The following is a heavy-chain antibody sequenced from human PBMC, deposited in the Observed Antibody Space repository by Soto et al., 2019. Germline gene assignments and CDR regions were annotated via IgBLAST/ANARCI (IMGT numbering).Heavy chain of an antibody. CDR2: IYNSGSA. CDR3: ATLPPRIVVALLPIPT. D-gene: IGHD2-21*01. J-gene: IGHJ5*02. CDR1: GGSFSGFH. Sequence: TSETLSLTCTVSGGSFSGFHWNWIRQPPGKGLEWIGYIYNSGSATFSPSLRGRATISVDKSNNQFSLRLRSVTAADTAVYYCATLPPRIVVALLPIPTWGQGILVTVSS. V-gene: IGHV4-59*12.